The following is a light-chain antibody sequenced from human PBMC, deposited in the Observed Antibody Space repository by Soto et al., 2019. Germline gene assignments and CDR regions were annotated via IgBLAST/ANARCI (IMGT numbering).Light chain of an antibody. CDR3: QKYNNVPVT. CDR1: QGISNY. CDR2: GAS. V-gene: IGKV1-27*01. Sequence: DIQMTQSPSSLSASVGDTVTITCRASQGISNYLAWYQQKPGKVPKLLIYGASILHSGVPSRFSGSRSGTDFTLTISSLQPEDVATYYCQKYNNVPVTFGPGTKVDIK. J-gene: IGKJ3*01.